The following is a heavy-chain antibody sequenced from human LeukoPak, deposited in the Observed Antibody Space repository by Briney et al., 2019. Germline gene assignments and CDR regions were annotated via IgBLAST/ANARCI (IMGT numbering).Heavy chain of an antibody. CDR3: ARDRVTTGYYYSYYYMDV. CDR1: GFPFSSFW. CDR2: IKEDGSEK. Sequence: PGGSLRLSCAASGFPFSSFWMNWVRQTPGKGLEWVANIKEDGSEKYYVDSVKGRFTISRDNAKNSLYLQMNSLRAEDTAVYYCARDRVTTGYYYSYYYMDVWGKGTTVTVSS. D-gene: IGHD4-11*01. V-gene: IGHV3-7*01. J-gene: IGHJ6*03.